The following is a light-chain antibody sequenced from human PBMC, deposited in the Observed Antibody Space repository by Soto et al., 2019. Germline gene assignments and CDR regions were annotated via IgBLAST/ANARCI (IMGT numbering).Light chain of an antibody. CDR1: QTVSNNY. CDR3: QQYGSSPFT. CDR2: GAS. J-gene: IGKJ3*01. V-gene: IGKV3-20*01. Sequence: DIVLTQSPGTLSLSPGERATLSCRASQTVSNNYLAWYQQRPGQAPRLLIYGASSRATGIPDRFVGSGSGTDFTFTIRRLEPEDFAVYYCQQYGSSPFTFGPGTKVDLK.